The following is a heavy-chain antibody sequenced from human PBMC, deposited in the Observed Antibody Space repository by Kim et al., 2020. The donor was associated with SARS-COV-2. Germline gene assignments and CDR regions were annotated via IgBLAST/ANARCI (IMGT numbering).Heavy chain of an antibody. D-gene: IGHD3-22*01. CDR3: AKDIEVVGTSYFDY. V-gene: IGHV3-23*01. J-gene: IGHJ4*02. Sequence: ADSVKGRFTTARDNSKNTLYLQMNSLRAEDTAVYYCAKDIEVVGTSYFDYWGQGTLVTVSS.